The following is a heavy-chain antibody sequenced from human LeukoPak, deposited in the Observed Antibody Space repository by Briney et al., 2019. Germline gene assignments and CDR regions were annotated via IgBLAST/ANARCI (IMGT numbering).Heavy chain of an antibody. V-gene: IGHV3-23*01. J-gene: IGHJ6*02. D-gene: IGHD2-2*01. CDR3: AKDCSSTSCYAYYYYYGMDV. CDR2: ISGSGDST. CDR1: GFTFSRNA. Sequence: PGGSLRLSCAASGFTFSRNAMSWVRQAPGKGLEWVSAISGSGDSTYYADSVKGRFTISRDNSKNTLYLQMNSLRAEDTAVYYCAKDCSSTSCYAYYYYYGMDVWGQGTTVTVSS.